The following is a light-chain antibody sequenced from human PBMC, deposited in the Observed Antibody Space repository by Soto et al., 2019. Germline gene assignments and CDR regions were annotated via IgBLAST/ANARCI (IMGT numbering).Light chain of an antibody. V-gene: IGKV3-20*01. CDR2: GAS. J-gene: IGKJ3*01. CDR3: KQYGTSPFT. Sequence: VLTQSPGTLSLSPGERATLSCRASERISSNFLAWYHQRPGQAPRLIIYGASTSASGIPDRFSGSGSETDFALTISRLEPEDFAVYYCKQYGTSPFTFGHVTTVEIK. CDR1: ERISSNF.